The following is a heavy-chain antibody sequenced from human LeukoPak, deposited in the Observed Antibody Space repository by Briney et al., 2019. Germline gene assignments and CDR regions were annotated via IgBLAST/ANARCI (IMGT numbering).Heavy chain of an antibody. D-gene: IGHD3-9*01. Sequence: GGSLRLSCAASGFTFSSFGMSWVRQAPGKGLEWVSAISGSGVSTYYADSVKGRFTISRDNSKNSLYLQMNSLRAEDTAVYYCAKCILTGYYKGYMDVWGKGTTVTISS. CDR1: GFTFSSFG. CDR3: AKCILTGYYKGYMDV. J-gene: IGHJ6*03. CDR2: ISGSGVST. V-gene: IGHV3-23*01.